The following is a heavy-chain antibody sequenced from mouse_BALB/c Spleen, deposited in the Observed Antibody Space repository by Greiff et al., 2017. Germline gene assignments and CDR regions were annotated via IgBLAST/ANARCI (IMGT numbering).Heavy chain of an antibody. CDR1: GFTFSSYA. CDR3: ARAFTTATSWFAY. V-gene: IGHV5-9-4*01. D-gene: IGHD1-2*01. J-gene: IGHJ3*01. CDR2: ISSGGSYT. Sequence: EVHLVESGGGLVKPGGSLKLSCAASGFTFSSYAMSWVRQSPEKRLEWVAEISSGGSYTYYPDTVTGRFTISRDNAKNTLYLEMSSLRSEDTAMYYCARAFTTATSWFAYWGQGTLVTVSA.